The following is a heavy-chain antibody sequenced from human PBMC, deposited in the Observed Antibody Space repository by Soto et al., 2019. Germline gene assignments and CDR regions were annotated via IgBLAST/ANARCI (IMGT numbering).Heavy chain of an antibody. CDR1: GFTLSSYW. CDR2: IKQDGSEK. Sequence: GGSLRLSCAASGFTLSSYWMSWVRRAPGKGLEWVANIKQDGSEKYYVDSVKGRFTISRDNAKNSLYLQMNSLRAEDTAVYYCAKDSPSQTYYYDSSGISIWGQGTMVTVSS. D-gene: IGHD3-22*01. CDR3: AKDSPSQTYYYDSSGISI. V-gene: IGHV3-7*03. J-gene: IGHJ3*02.